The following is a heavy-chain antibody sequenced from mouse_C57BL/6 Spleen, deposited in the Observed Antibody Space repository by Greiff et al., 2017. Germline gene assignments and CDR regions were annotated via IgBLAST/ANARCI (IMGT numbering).Heavy chain of an antibody. J-gene: IGHJ4*01. CDR1: GYSITSGYY. CDR3: ARFLITTVVAPPGTDDAMDY. Sequence: EVQLQESGPGLVKPSQSLSLTCSVTGYSITSGYYWNWIRQFPGNKLEWMGYISYDGSNNYNPSLKNRISITRDTSKNQFFLKLNSVTTEDTATYDCARFLITTVVAPPGTDDAMDYWGQGTSVTVSS. V-gene: IGHV3-6*01. CDR2: ISYDGSN. D-gene: IGHD1-1*01.